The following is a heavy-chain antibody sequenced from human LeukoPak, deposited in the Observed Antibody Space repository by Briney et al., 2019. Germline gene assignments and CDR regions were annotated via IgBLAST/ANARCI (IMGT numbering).Heavy chain of an antibody. CDR2: VTSSSSYI. J-gene: IGHJ4*02. CDR1: GFIFSSYT. CDR3: ARVGDSGSPRDY. D-gene: IGHD2-21*01. V-gene: IGHV3-21*01. Sequence: GSLRLSCAASGFIFSSYTMNWVRQAPGKGLEWVSSVTSSSSYIFYADSVKGRFTISRDNAKNSLYLQMNSLRAEDTAVYYCARVGDSGSPRDYWGQGTLVTVSS.